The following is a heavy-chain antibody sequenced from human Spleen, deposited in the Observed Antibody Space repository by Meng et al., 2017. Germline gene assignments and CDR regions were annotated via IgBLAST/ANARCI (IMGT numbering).Heavy chain of an antibody. CDR1: GYSFTSFY. D-gene: IGHD5-12*01. CDR2: INPTGGKA. Sequence: ASVKVSCKASGYSFTSFYIHWVRQAPGLGLEWMGIINPTGGKADYTQKFQGRVTMTTDTSTNTAYMDLSTLRSDDTAVYYCARDRGGYHDYWGQGTVVTVSS. CDR3: ARDRGGYHDY. J-gene: IGHJ4*02. V-gene: IGHV1-46*01.